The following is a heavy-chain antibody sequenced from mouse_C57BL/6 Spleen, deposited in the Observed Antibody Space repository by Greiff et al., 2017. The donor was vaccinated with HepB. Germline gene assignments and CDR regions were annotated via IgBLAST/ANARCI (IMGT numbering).Heavy chain of an antibody. V-gene: IGHV7-3*01. CDR2: IRNKANGYPT. D-gene: IGHD2-12*01. J-gene: IGHJ1*03. CDR3: ARDYSSYLYFDV. Sequence: EVQGVESGGGLVQPGGSLSLSCAASGFTFTDYYMSWVRQPPGKALEWLGFIRNKANGYPTEYSASVKGRFTISRDNSQSILYLQMNALRAEASATYYCARDYSSYLYFDVWGTGTSVTVSS. CDR1: GFTFTDYY.